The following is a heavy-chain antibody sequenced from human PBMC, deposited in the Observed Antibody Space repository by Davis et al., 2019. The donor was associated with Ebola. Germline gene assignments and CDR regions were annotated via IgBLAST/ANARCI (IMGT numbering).Heavy chain of an antibody. CDR1: GGSISSYY. CDR3: ARASGWYPRYHYYYYGMDV. J-gene: IGHJ6*02. V-gene: IGHV4-59*01. D-gene: IGHD6-19*01. Sequence: PSETLSLTCTVSGGSISSYYWSWIRQPPGKGLEWIGYIYYSGSTNYNPSLKSRVTISVDTSKNQFSLKLSSVTAADTAVYYCARASGWYPRYHYYYYGMDVWGQGTTVTVSS. CDR2: IYYSGST.